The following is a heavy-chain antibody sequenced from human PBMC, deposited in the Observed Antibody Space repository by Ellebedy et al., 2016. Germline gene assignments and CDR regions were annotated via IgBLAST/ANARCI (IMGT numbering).Heavy chain of an antibody. J-gene: IGHJ5*02. CDR2: IYYSGST. Sequence: SETLSLTXTVSGGSISSYYWSWIRQPPGKGLEWIGYIYYSGSTNYNPSLKSRVTISVDTSKNQFSLKLSSVTAADTAVYYCARGPVVVPAAPRGWFNPWGQGTLVTVSS. D-gene: IGHD2-2*01. V-gene: IGHV4-59*13. CDR3: ARGPVVVPAAPRGWFNP. CDR1: GGSISSYY.